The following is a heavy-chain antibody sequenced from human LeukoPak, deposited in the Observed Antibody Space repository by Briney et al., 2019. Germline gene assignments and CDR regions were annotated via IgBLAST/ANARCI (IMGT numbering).Heavy chain of an antibody. CDR2: IIPIFGTA. V-gene: IGHV1-69*13. D-gene: IGHD5-24*01. J-gene: IGHJ4*02. CDR3: ARGGLEMATLFDY. CDR1: GGTFISYA. Sequence: SVKVSCTASGGTFISYAISWVRQAPGQGLEWMGGIIPIFGTANYAQKFQGRVTITADESTSTAYMELSSLRSEDTAVYYCARGGLEMATLFDYWGQGTLVTVSS.